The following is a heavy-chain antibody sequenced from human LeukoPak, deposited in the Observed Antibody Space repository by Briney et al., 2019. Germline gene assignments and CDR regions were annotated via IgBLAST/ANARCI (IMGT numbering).Heavy chain of an antibody. CDR3: APMASGYYPFDY. Sequence: EASVKVSCKASGGTFSSYAISWVRQAPGQGLEWMGWINPNSGGTNYAQKFQGRVTMTRDTSISTTYMELSRLRSDDTAVYYCAPMASGYYPFDYWGQGTLVTVSS. CDR2: INPNSGGT. CDR1: GGTFSSYA. V-gene: IGHV1-2*02. J-gene: IGHJ4*02. D-gene: IGHD3-22*01.